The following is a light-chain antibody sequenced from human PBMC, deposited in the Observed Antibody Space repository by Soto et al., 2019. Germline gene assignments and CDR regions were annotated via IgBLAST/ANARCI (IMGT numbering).Light chain of an antibody. J-gene: IGKJ4*01. Sequence: EIVLTQSPGTLSLSPGERATLSCRASQSVSSSYLAWYQQKPGQAPRQLIYGASSRATGIPDRFSGSGSGTAFTLTITRLEPEDFAVYYCQHYRTSFGGGTRVEIK. CDR3: QHYRTS. CDR2: GAS. CDR1: QSVSSSY. V-gene: IGKV3-20*01.